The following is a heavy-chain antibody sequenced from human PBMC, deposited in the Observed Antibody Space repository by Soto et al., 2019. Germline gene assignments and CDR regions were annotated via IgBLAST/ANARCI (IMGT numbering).Heavy chain of an antibody. V-gene: IGHV3-20*04. CDR1: GFTFDDYG. D-gene: IGHD3-22*01. CDR3: AREVYRYYDSSAMGAFDI. Sequence: GGSLRLSCAASGFTFDDYGMSWVRQAPGKGLEWVSGINWNGGSTGYADSVKGRFTISRDNAKNSLYLQMNSLRAEDTALYYCAREVYRYYDSSAMGAFDIWGQGTMVTVSS. J-gene: IGHJ3*02. CDR2: INWNGGST.